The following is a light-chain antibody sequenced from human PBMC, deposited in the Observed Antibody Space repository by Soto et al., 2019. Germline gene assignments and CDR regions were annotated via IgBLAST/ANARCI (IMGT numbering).Light chain of an antibody. CDR1: QALSNY. CDR2: SAS. J-gene: IGKJ4*01. Sequence: IQLTQSPSVLSASVGDTVTITCRASQALSNYLAWYQQKPGKAPDLLIYSASTLQSGVPSRFSGSGSETEFSLTIRALQPEDFATYYCQQLSRYPLTFGRGTKVDIK. V-gene: IGKV1-9*01. CDR3: QQLSRYPLT.